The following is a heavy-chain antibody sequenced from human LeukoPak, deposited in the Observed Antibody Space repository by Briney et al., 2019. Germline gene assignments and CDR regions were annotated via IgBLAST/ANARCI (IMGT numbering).Heavy chain of an antibody. V-gene: IGHV4-59*01. CDR2: IYYSRST. Sequence: SETLSLTCTVSGGSISSYYWSWIRQPPGKGLEWIGYIYYSRSTNYNPSLKSRVTISVDTSKNQFSLKLSSVTAADTAVYYCARDGGSGWSVDYFDYWGQGTLVTVSS. CDR1: GGSISSYY. CDR3: ARDGGSGWSVDYFDY. D-gene: IGHD6-19*01. J-gene: IGHJ4*02.